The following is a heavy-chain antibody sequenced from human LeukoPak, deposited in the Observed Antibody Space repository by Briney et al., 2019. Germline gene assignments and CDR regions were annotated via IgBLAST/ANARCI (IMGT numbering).Heavy chain of an antibody. CDR1: IDSFTNYY. V-gene: IGHV4-34*01. Sequence: SETLSLTCAVYIDSFTNYYWNWIRQTPGKGLEWIGEVNDSGGTNINPSLRSRVILSVDTSRNQFSLKLISVTAADTAVYYCARRWLGTHPFDYWGQGTLVTVSS. D-gene: IGHD6-19*01. CDR2: VNDSGGT. CDR3: ARRWLGTHPFDY. J-gene: IGHJ4*02.